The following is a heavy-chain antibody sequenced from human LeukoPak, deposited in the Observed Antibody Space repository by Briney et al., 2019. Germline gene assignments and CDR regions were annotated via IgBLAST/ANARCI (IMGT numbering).Heavy chain of an antibody. D-gene: IGHD3-22*01. CDR2: IYYNGNT. CDR3: VRGNYDRGYSNAFDI. J-gene: IGHJ3*02. Sequence: NPSETLSLTCTVSGGSISYYYWTWIRQPPGKRLEWIGYIYYNGNTNSNPSLKSRVTISADTSKNQFSLKLSSVTAADTAVYYCVRGNYDRGYSNAFDIWGQGAMVTVSS. V-gene: IGHV4-59*01. CDR1: GGSISYYY.